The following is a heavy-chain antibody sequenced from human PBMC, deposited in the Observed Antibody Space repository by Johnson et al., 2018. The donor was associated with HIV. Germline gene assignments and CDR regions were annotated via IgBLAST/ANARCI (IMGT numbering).Heavy chain of an antibody. CDR1: GFTFSAYG. J-gene: IGHJ3*02. D-gene: IGHD3-22*01. V-gene: IGHV3-33*06. CDR2: IWKDGRTK. Sequence: QLVESGGGVVQPGRSLRLSCAASGFTFSAYGMHWVRQAPGKGLEWLAVIWKDGRTKYYSDSVKGRFTISRDNSKNTLYLQMNSLRAEDTAVYYCAKDFDYYDSSGYYGDIWGQGTMVTVSS. CDR3: AKDFDYYDSSGYYGDI.